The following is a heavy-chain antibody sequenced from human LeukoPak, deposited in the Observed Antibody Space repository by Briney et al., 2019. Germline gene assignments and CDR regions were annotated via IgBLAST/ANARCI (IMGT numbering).Heavy chain of an antibody. CDR2: IKSRNDGGTT. CDR3: ATANTYYDYVWGSARYIY. V-gene: IGHV3-15*01. Sequence: PGGSLRLSCAGSGFTLSTAWLTWVRQTPGKGLEWVGHIKSRNDGGTTDYAAPVTGRFTISRDDSKNTVYLQMNSLKTEDTAVYYCATANTYYDYVWGSARYIYWGQGTLVTVSS. D-gene: IGHD3-16*02. J-gene: IGHJ4*02. CDR1: GFTLSTAW.